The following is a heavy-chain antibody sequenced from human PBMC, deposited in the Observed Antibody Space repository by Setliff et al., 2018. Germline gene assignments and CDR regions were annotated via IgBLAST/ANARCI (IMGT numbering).Heavy chain of an antibody. J-gene: IGHJ5*02. CDR3: ALRRGNEWHLVRWFDP. D-gene: IGHD6-6*01. Sequence: TLSLTCTVSGGSMTSYYWTWIRQPPGEGLEWLALVYWDGDQRYSPSLNSRLSITKDSSKSQVFLTMTNMDPVDTATYYCALRRGNEWHLVRWFDPWGPGIQVTVSS. V-gene: IGHV2-5*08. CDR1: GGSMTSYYW. CDR2: VYWDGDQ.